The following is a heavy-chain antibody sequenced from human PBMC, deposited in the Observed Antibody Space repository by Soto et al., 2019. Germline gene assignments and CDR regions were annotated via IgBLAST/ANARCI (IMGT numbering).Heavy chain of an antibody. V-gene: IGHV3-21*01. CDR3: ARLLRPPATFRDQVWLLDY. Sequence: SWGSLRLSCAASGFTFSSYSMNWVRQAPGKGLEWVSSISSSSSYIYYADSVKGRFTISRDNAKNSLYLQMNSLRAEDTAVYYCARLLRPPATFRDQVWLLDYWGQGTLVTISS. CDR2: ISSSSSYI. CDR1: GFTFSSYS. D-gene: IGHD5-12*01. J-gene: IGHJ4*02.